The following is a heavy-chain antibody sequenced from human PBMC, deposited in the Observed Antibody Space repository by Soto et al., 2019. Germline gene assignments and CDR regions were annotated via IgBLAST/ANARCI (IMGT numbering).Heavy chain of an antibody. V-gene: IGHV4-34*01. D-gene: IGHD2-15*01. Sequence: QVQLQQWGAGLLKPSETLTLTCTVYGGSFSGNYWSWIRQPPGMGLEWIGEISHSGSGTNYNPSLKSRVTISVDTSKNQISLKLSSVTAADTAMYYCARGHLPGGNTIYDDYWGQGTRVSVSS. J-gene: IGHJ4*02. CDR2: ISHSGSGT. CDR3: ARGHLPGGNTIYDDY. CDR1: GGSFSGNY.